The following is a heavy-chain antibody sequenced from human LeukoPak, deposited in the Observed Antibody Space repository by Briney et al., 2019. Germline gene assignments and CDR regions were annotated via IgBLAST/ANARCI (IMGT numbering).Heavy chain of an antibody. CDR3: ARGQYGMDV. CDR1: GFIFSSYS. J-gene: IGHJ6*02. CDR2: ISSSSTSK. Sequence: GGSLRLSCAVSGFIFSSYSMNWVRQAPGKGLEWVSHISSSSTSKYYADSVKGRFTISRDNAKNSLYLQMNSLRAEDTAVYYCARGQYGMDVWGQGTTVTVSS. V-gene: IGHV3-48*04.